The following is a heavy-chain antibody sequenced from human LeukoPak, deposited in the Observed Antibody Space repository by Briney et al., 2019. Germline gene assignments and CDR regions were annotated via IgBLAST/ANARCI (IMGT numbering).Heavy chain of an antibody. V-gene: IGHV4-59*01. CDR1: GGSISSYY. D-gene: IGHD1-7*01. Sequence: PSETLSLTCTVSGGSISSYYWSWIRQPPGKGLEWIGYIYYSGSTNYNPSLKSRVTISVDTSKSQFSLKLSSVTAADTAVYYCASWNYGTSFLSYWGQGTLVTVSS. CDR3: ASWNYGTSFLSY. CDR2: IYYSGST. J-gene: IGHJ4*02.